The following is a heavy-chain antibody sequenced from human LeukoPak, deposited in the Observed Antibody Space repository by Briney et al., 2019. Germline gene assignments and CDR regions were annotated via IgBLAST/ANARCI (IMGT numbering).Heavy chain of an antibody. J-gene: IGHJ4*02. D-gene: IGHD4-17*01. CDR3: AKDVGDYGDFKRLNPFDY. Sequence: GGSLRLSCAASGFTFDDYAMHWVRQAPGKGLEWVSGISWNSGRIGYADSVKGRFTISRDNAKNSLYLQMNSLRAEDTALYYCAKDVGDYGDFKRLNPFDYWGQGTLVTVSS. CDR1: GFTFDDYA. CDR2: ISWNSGRI. V-gene: IGHV3-9*01.